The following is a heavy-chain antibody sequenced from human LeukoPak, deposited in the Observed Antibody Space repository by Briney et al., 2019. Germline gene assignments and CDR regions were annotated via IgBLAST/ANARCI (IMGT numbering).Heavy chain of an antibody. D-gene: IGHD5-12*01. Sequence: GGSLRLSCAASGFTFSSYSMNWVRQAPGKGLEWVSSISSSSSYIYYADSVKGRFTISRDNAKNSLYLQMNSLRAEDTAVYYCARRSPDYSGRAVLDYWGQGTLVTVSS. CDR3: ARRSPDYSGRAVLDY. CDR2: ISSSSSYI. CDR1: GFTFSSYS. V-gene: IGHV3-21*01. J-gene: IGHJ4*02.